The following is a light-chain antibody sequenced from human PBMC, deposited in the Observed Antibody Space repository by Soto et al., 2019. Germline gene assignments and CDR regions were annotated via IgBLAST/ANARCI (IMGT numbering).Light chain of an antibody. CDR3: QQSPVT. J-gene: IGKJ1*01. Sequence: EVVLTQSPGNLSLSPGERATLSCRASQSVSSYYLAWYQQKPGQAPRLLIYGASTRATVIPDRFSGSGSGTDFTLTITRLEPEDCALYYCQQSPVTFGQGTKVDIK. V-gene: IGKV3-20*01. CDR1: QSVSSYY. CDR2: GAS.